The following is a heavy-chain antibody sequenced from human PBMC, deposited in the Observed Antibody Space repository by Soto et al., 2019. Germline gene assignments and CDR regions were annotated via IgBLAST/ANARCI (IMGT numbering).Heavy chain of an antibody. V-gene: IGHV3-73*01. J-gene: IGHJ4*02. CDR3: TATYYYDSSGYYFDY. CDR2: IRSKANSYAT. D-gene: IGHD3-22*01. Sequence: GGSLRLSCAASGFTFSGSAMHWVRQASGKGLEWVGRIRSKANSYATAYVASVKGRFTISRDDSKNTAYLQMNSLKTEDTAVYYCTATYYYDSSGYYFDYWGQGTLVTVSS. CDR1: GFTFSGSA.